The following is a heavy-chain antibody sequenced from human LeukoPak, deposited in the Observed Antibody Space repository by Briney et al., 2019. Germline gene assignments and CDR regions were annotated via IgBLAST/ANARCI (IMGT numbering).Heavy chain of an antibody. CDR2: IIPIFGTA. V-gene: IGHV1-69*13. J-gene: IGHJ6*03. D-gene: IGHD5-18*01. CDR1: GGTFSSYA. Sequence: GASVKVSCKASGGTFSSYAISWVRQAPGQGLEWMGGIIPIFGTANYAQKFQGRVTITADESTSTAYMELSSLRSEDTAVYYCARVAAMVKTLYYMDVWGKGPRSPSP. CDR3: ARVAAMVKTLYYMDV.